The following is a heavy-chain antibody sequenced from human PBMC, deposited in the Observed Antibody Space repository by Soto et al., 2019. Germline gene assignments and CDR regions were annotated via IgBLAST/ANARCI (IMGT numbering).Heavy chain of an antibody. CDR1: GGTFSNYT. D-gene: IGHD2-15*01. CDR2: IIPILGVA. Sequence: QVQLVQSGAEVKKPGSSVKVSCKASGGTFSNYTISWVRQAPGQGLEWMGRIIPILGVANYAQKFQGRVTIPADKSTTTAYMELSSLRSEDTAVYYCARANRRTPDSWGQGTLVTVSS. V-gene: IGHV1-69*02. J-gene: IGHJ5*01. CDR3: ARANRRTPDS.